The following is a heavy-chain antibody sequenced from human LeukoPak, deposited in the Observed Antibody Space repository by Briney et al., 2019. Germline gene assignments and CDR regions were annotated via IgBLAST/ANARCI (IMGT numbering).Heavy chain of an antibody. CDR3: ARDWNDWIDDAFDI. CDR2: ISNGGFST. CDR1: GFTFRSYA. D-gene: IGHD1-1*01. V-gene: IGHV3-23*01. Sequence: PGGSLRLSCTASGFTFRSYAMSWVRQAPEKGLEWVSTISNGGFSTYYADSVKGRFTISRDNAKNSLYLQMNSLRAEDTAVYYCARDWNDWIDDAFDIWGQGTMVTVSS. J-gene: IGHJ3*02.